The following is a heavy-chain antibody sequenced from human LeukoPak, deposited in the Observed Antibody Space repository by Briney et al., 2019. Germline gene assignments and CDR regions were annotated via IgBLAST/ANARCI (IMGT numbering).Heavy chain of an antibody. J-gene: IGHJ4*02. CDR3: ARVTYYYDSSGQLDY. V-gene: IGHV1-69*04. CDR1: GGTFSSYA. D-gene: IGHD3-22*01. Sequence: SVKVSCKASGGTFSSYAISWVRQAPGQGLEWMGRIIPILGIANYAQKFQGRVTITADKSTSTAYMELSSRRSEDTAVYYCARVTYYYDSSGQLDYWGQGTLVTVSS. CDR2: IIPILGIA.